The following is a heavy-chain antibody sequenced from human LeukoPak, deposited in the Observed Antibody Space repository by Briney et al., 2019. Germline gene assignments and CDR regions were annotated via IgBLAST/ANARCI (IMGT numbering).Heavy chain of an antibody. CDR3: ARGGGSYRVRRCFDY. Sequence: TSETLSLTCAVYGGSFSGYYWSWIRQPPGKGLEWIGEINHSGSTNYNPSLKSRVTISVDTSKNQFSLKLSSVTAADTAVYYCARGGGSYRVRRCFDYWGQGTLVTVSS. CDR1: GGSFSGYY. D-gene: IGHD1-26*01. V-gene: IGHV4-34*01. J-gene: IGHJ4*02. CDR2: INHSGST.